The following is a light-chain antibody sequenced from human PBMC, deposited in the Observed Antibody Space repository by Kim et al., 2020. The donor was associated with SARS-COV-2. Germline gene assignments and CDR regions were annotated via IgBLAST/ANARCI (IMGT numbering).Light chain of an antibody. CDR1: GGNRRYA. V-gene: IGLV4-69*02. Sequence: PCKPPCTPRGGNRRYAIAWHQRQPEKGPRYLMQVNSDGSHSEGDGIPDRFSGSSSGAERYLTISSLQSEDEADYYCQTWGTGNWVFGGGTQLTVL. CDR3: QTWGTGNWV. J-gene: IGLJ3*02. CDR2: VNSDGSH.